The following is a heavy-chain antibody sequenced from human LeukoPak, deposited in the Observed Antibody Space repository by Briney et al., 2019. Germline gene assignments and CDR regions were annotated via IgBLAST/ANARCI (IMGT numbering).Heavy chain of an antibody. CDR3: AKDGVFWTTGTTGDY. J-gene: IGHJ4*02. D-gene: IGHD1-1*01. Sequence: PGRSLRLSCAASGFTFSTYGMHWVRQAPGKGLEWVAVISYDGSNKYYADSMKGRFTISRDNSKSTLYLQLNSLRTEDTAVYYCAKDGVFWTTGTTGDYWGQGTLVTVSS. CDR1: GFTFSTYG. CDR2: ISYDGSNK. V-gene: IGHV3-30*18.